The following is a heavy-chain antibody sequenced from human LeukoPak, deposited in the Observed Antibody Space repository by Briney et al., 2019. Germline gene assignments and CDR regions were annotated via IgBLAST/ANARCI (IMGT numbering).Heavy chain of an antibody. J-gene: IGHJ3*02. CDR3: AKGGDYYDSSASGGFDVFDI. CDR2: IWYDGGNK. CDR1: EFTFSSHG. V-gene: IGHV3-33*06. Sequence: GRSLRLSCAASEFTFSSHGMHWVRQAPGKGLEWVAVIWYDGGNKYYVDSVKGRFTISRDNSKNTLYLQMNSLRAEDTAVYYCAKGGDYYDSSASGGFDVFDIWGQGTMVTVSS. D-gene: IGHD3-22*01.